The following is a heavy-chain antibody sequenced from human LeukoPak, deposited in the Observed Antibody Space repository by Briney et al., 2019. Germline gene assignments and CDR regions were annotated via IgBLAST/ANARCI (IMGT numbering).Heavy chain of an antibody. V-gene: IGHV1-2*02. J-gene: IGHJ4*02. Sequence: WASVKVSCKASGYTFTGYYMHWVRQAPGQGLEWMGWINPNSGGTNYAQKFQGRVTMTRDTSISTAYMELSRLRSDDTAVYYCARLVPKRQLVPGRYFDYWGQGTLVTVSS. D-gene: IGHD6-13*01. CDR1: GYTFTGYY. CDR3: ARLVPKRQLVPGRYFDY. CDR2: INPNSGGT.